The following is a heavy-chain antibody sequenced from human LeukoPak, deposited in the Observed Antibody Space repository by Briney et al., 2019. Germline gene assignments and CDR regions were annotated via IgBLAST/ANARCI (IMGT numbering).Heavy chain of an antibody. Sequence: GASVKVSCKASGYTFTGYYMHWVRQAPGQGLEWMGRVNPNSGGTNYAQKFQGRVTMTRDTSVSTAYMELSRLRSDDTAVYYCARDRYLYCSGGSSYWFDYWGQGTLVTVSS. V-gene: IGHV1-2*06. J-gene: IGHJ4*02. CDR1: GYTFTGYY. CDR3: ARDRYLYCSGGSSYWFDY. CDR2: VNPNSGGT. D-gene: IGHD2-15*01.